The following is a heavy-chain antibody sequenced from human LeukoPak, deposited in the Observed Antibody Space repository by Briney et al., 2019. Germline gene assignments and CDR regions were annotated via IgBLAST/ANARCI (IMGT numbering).Heavy chain of an antibody. D-gene: IGHD2/OR15-2a*01. CDR3: AKDPITFYYYGMDV. CDR2: ISGSGDST. J-gene: IGHJ6*02. Sequence: PGGSLRLSCAASGFTFSSYGMSWVRQAPGKGLEWVASISGSGDSTYYADSVKGRFTISRDNSKNTLYLQMNSLRAEDTAVYYCAKDPITFYYYGMDVWGQGTTVTVSS. CDR1: GFTFSSYG. V-gene: IGHV3-23*01.